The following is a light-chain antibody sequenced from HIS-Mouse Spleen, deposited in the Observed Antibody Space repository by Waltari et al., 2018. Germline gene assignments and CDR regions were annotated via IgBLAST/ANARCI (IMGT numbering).Light chain of an antibody. V-gene: IGLV3-1*01. CDR1: ALPKKY. J-gene: IGLJ2*01. Sequence: SYELTQPPSVSVSPGQTARITCSGDALPKKYACWYQQKPGQSPVLVIYQDSKRPSGIPERFSGSNSGNTATLTISGTQAMDEADYYCQAWDSSTAHVVFGGGTKLTVL. CDR2: QDS. CDR3: QAWDSSTAHVV.